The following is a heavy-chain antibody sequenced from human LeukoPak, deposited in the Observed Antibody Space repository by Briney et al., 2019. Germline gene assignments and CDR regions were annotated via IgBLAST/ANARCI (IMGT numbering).Heavy chain of an antibody. CDR3: ARDYVWGSPESDY. CDR1: GFTFSSYA. V-gene: IGHV3-30*04. D-gene: IGHD3-10*02. CDR2: ISYDGSNK. J-gene: IGHJ4*02. Sequence: PGRSLRLSCAASGFTFSSYAMHWVRQAPGKGLEWVAVISYDGSNKYYADSVKGRFTISRDNSKNTLYLQMNSLRAEDTAVYYCARDYVWGSPESDYWGQGTLVTVSS.